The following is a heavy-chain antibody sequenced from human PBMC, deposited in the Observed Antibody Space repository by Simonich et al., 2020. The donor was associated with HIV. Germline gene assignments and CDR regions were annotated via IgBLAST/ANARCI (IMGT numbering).Heavy chain of an antibody. Sequence: QMQLQQWGAGLLKPSETMSLTCAVYGGHFSGYYWSGIRQPHGKGLEWIGEINQSGSTNHTPSLKSRVTISVDTSKKQFSLRLSSVTAADTAVYYCARNGPDYYRGYYYIDVWGKGTTVTVSS. CDR1: GGHFSGYY. CDR2: INQSGST. V-gene: IGHV4-34*01. CDR3: ARNGPDYYRGYYYIDV. D-gene: IGHD3-10*01. J-gene: IGHJ6*03.